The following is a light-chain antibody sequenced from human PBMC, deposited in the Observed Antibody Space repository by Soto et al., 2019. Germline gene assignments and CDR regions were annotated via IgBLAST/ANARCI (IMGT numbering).Light chain of an antibody. Sequence: PGERVTLSCRASQSVISSYLTWYQQKPGQAPRLLIYGASARATGIPARFSGSGSGTDFTLTISSLQPEDFAVYYCQQDYNLPPLTFGGGTEV. J-gene: IGKJ4*01. CDR1: QSVISSY. CDR3: QQDYNLPPLT. CDR2: GAS. V-gene: IGKV3D-7*01.